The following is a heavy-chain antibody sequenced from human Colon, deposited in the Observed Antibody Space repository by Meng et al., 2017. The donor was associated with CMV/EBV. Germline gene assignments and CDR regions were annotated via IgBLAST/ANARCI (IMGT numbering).Heavy chain of an antibody. Sequence: QVQVVQSGTEVTKPGDSWKVSCKTYGNTFIDHHLHWVRQAAGQGHELMWWIYPQDGGTYFAQKFQDRVTLTRDTSINTDYMELSGLTSDDTDIYYCVRESWYFDFWGEGPLVTVSS. J-gene: IGHJ4*02. D-gene: IGHD6-13*01. CDR1: GNTFIDHH. CDR3: VRESWYFDF. V-gene: IGHV1-2*02. CDR2: IYPQDGGT.